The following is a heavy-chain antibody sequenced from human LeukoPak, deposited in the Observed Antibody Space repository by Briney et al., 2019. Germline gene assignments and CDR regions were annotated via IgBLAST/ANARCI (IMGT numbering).Heavy chain of an antibody. CDR2: VYYSGST. CDR1: GFTFSSYA. J-gene: IGHJ4*02. V-gene: IGHV4-39*01. CDR3: ARGGRWLQLVDY. D-gene: IGHD5-24*01. Sequence: GSLRLSCAASGFTFSSYAMSWVRQTPGKGLEWIGSVYYSGSTYYNPSLKSRVTISVDTSKNQFSLKLSSVTAADTAVYYCARGGRWLQLVDYWGQGTLVTVSS.